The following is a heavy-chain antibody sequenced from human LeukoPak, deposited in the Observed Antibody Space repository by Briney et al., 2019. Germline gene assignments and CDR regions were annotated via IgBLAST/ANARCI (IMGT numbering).Heavy chain of an antibody. CDR1: GFTFSSYA. D-gene: IGHD3-22*01. CDR2: ISGSGGNT. V-gene: IGHV3-23*01. CDR3: TKINAYHYDSSGYYFDY. Sequence: GGSLRLSCAASGFTFSSYAMNWVRQAPGKGLEWVSGISGSGGNTYYADSVKGRFTISRDNSKSTLYLQMNSLRAEDTAVYYCTKINAYHYDSSGYYFDYWGQGTLVTVSS. J-gene: IGHJ4*02.